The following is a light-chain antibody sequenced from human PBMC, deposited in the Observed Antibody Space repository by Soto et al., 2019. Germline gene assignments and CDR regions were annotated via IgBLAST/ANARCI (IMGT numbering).Light chain of an antibody. J-gene: IGKJ4*01. Sequence: EIVMTQSPATLSVSPGERATLSCRASQSVSSNLAWYRQKPGQAPRLLIYGASTRATGIPARFSGSGSGTEFTLTISSLQSEDFAVYYCQQYNNWPPLTFDGGTKVEIK. V-gene: IGKV3-15*01. CDR3: QQYNNWPPLT. CDR1: QSVSSN. CDR2: GAS.